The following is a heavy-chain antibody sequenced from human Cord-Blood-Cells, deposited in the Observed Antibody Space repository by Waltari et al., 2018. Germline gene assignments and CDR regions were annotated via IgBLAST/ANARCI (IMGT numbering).Heavy chain of an antibody. CDR2: IIPIFGTA. CDR3: ARDPTNVFAQFDY. V-gene: IGHV1-69*01. J-gene: IGHJ4*02. Sequence: QVQLVQSGAEVKKPGSSVKVSCKASAGTFSSYAISWVRQAPGQGHEWMGGIIPIFGTANYAQKFQGRVTITADESTSTAYMELSSLRSEDTAVYYCARDPTNVFAQFDYWGQGTLVTVSS. D-gene: IGHD3-10*01. CDR1: AGTFSSYA.